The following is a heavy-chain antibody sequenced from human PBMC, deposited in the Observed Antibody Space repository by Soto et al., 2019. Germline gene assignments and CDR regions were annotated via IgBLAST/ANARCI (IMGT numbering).Heavy chain of an antibody. CDR2: IWYDGSDK. CDR3: AREKLLLVTTYNYYYGMDV. Sequence: QVQLVESGGGVVQPGRSLRLSCAASGFTFSSYGMHWVRQAPGKGLEWVALIWYDGSDKYYADSVKGRFTISRDNSKNTLYLQMNSLRAEDTAVYYCAREKLLLVTTYNYYYGMDVWGQGTTVTVSS. D-gene: IGHD4-17*01. CDR1: GFTFSSYG. J-gene: IGHJ6*02. V-gene: IGHV3-33*01.